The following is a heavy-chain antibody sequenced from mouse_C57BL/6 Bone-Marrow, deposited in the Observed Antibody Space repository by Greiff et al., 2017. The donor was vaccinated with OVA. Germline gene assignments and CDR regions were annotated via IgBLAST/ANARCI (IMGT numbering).Heavy chain of an antibody. CDR3: ATDYCGSSSGGFAC. J-gene: IGHJ3*01. CDR2: IDPENGDT. D-gene: IGHD1-1*01. V-gene: IGHV14-4*01. Sequence: EVQLKESGAELVRPGASVKLSCTASGFNIKDYYMHWVQQRPEQGLEWIGWIDPENGDTYYASKFQGKATITADTSSNADYLQLSSLTSEGTAVYYRATDYCGSSSGGFACRGQGTPVTVSA. CDR1: GFNIKDYY.